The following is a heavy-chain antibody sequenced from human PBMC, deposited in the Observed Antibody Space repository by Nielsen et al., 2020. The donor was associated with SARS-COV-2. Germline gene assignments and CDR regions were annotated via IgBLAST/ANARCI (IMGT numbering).Heavy chain of an antibody. CDR3: ARYTVVTSKSGYYYYYMDV. CDR1: GGSISSYY. CDR2: IYYSGST. J-gene: IGHJ6*03. V-gene: IGHV4-59*08. Sequence: SETLSLTCTVSGGSISSYYWSWIRQTPGKGLEWIGYIYYSGSTNYNPSLKSRVTISVDTSKNQFSLKLSSVTAADTAVYYCARYTVVTSKSGYYYYYMDVWGKGTTVTVSS. D-gene: IGHD4-23*01.